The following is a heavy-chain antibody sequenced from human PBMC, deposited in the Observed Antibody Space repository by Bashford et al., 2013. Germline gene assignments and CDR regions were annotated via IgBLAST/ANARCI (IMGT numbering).Heavy chain of an antibody. V-gene: IGHV3-21*01. CDR3: ARDFGDGYSPRGMDV. Sequence: GGPVRLSCAASGFTFSGYTINWVRQAPGRGLEWVSSISTSSSYIKYADSVKGRFTTSRDNAENSLYLQMNSLRAEDTAVYYCARDFGDGYSPRGMDVWGQGTTVTVSS. J-gene: IGHJ6*02. D-gene: IGHD5-24*01. CDR1: GFTFSGYT. CDR2: ISTSSSYI.